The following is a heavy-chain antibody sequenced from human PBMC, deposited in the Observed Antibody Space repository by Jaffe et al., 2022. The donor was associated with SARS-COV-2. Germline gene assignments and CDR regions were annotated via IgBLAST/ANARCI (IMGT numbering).Heavy chain of an antibody. CDR2: IWYDGSNK. Sequence: QVQLVESGGGVVQPGRSLRLSCAASGFTFSSYGMHWVRQAPGKGLEWVAVIWYDGSNKYYADSVKGRFTISRDNSKNTLYLQMNSLRAEDTAVYYCARDLSSSSWYNYYGMDVWGQGTTVTVSS. CDR1: GFTFSSYG. D-gene: IGHD6-13*01. V-gene: IGHV3-33*01. CDR3: ARDLSSSSWYNYYGMDV. J-gene: IGHJ6*02.